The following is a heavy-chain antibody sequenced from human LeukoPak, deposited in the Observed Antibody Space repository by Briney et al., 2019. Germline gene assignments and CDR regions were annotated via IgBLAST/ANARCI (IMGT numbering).Heavy chain of an antibody. Sequence: GGSLRLSCAVSGFIFGRYWMHSVRQAPGKGLVWVSRINNDGSTTAYADSVKGRFTVSRDNSKKTLYLQMNSLRVEDTAVYYCAKDGKEYYYDSSGFSDYWGQGTLVTVSS. CDR1: GFIFGRYW. D-gene: IGHD3-22*01. J-gene: IGHJ4*02. CDR3: AKDGKEYYYDSSGFSDY. CDR2: INNDGSTT. V-gene: IGHV3-74*01.